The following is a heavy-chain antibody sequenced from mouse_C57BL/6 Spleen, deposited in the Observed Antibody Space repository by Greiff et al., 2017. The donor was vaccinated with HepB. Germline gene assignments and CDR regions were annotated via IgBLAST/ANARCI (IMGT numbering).Heavy chain of an antibody. CDR2: INPNNGGT. CDR1: GYTFTDYY. Sequence: EVQLQQSGPELVKPGASVKISCKASGYTFTDYYMNWVKQSHGKSLEWIGDINPNNGGTSYNQKFKGKATLTVDKSSSTAYMELRSLTSEDSAVYYCAREGESLRHGFAYWGQGTLVTVSA. CDR3: AREGESLRHGFAY. D-gene: IGHD2-12*01. V-gene: IGHV1-26*01. J-gene: IGHJ3*01.